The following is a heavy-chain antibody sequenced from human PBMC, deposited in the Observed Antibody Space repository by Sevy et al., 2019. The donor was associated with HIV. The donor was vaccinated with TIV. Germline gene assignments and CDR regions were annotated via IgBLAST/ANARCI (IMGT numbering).Heavy chain of an antibody. CDR2: IYYSSGNS. D-gene: IGHD6-19*01. V-gene: IGHV4-39*01. J-gene: IGHJ4*02. CDR1: GGSIGRSDYY. CDR3: VSGRSSPSPFDF. Sequence: SETLSLTCSVSGGSIGRSDYYWGWIRQPPGKGLEWIGTIYYSSGNSYYNSSLKSRVTISLDTSKNQFSLRLSSVTAAEPAVYYCVSGRSSPSPFDFWGQGTLVTVSS.